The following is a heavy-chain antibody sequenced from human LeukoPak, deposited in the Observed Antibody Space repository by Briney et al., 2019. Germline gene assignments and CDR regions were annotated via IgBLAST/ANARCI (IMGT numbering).Heavy chain of an antibody. Sequence: ASVTVSCKASGYTFTTYYMHWVRQAPGQGLDWLGVINSSAGSTTYAQKFQGRLTMTRDTSTSTVYMELSSLRSDDTAMYYCARDRLLGDGYNDYFDYWGQGTLVTVSS. CDR3: ARDRLLGDGYNDYFDY. D-gene: IGHD5-24*01. J-gene: IGHJ4*02. CDR2: INSSAGST. CDR1: GYTFTTYY. V-gene: IGHV1-46*01.